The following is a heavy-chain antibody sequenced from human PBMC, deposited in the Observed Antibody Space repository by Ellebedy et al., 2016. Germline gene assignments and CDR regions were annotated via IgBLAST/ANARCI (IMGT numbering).Heavy chain of an antibody. J-gene: IGHJ6*02. CDR2: ISAYNGNT. CDR3: AREGLASYQGYYYYGMDV. CDR1: GYTFTSYG. V-gene: IGHV1-18*01. Sequence: ASVKVSXXASGYTFTSYGISWVRQAPGQGLEWMGWISAYNGNTHYAQKLQDRVTMTTDTSTSTAYVELRSLRSDDTAVYYCAREGLASYQGYYYYGMDVWGQGTTVTVSS. D-gene: IGHD2-2*01.